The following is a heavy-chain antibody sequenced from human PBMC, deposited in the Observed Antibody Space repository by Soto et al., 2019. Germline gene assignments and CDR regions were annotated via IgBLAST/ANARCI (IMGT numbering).Heavy chain of an antibody. J-gene: IGHJ3*02. CDR3: ARAIRSGHLKGPTTDTFDI. D-gene: IGHD2-15*01. V-gene: IGHV4-31*03. Sequence: QVQLQESGPGLVKPSQTLSLTCTVSGGSIKSNDYYWNWIRQHPEKGLEWIGYIYSSGSTYYNPSLKSRVSMSVEKSKNHFYLRLTSVTAADTAVYYCARAIRSGHLKGPTTDTFDIWGQGTLVSVSS. CDR2: IYSSGST. CDR1: GGSIKSNDYY.